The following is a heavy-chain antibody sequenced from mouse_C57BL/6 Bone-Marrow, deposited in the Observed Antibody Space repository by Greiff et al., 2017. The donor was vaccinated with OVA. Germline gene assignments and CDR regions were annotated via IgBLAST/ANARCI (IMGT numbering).Heavy chain of an antibody. V-gene: IGHV1-50*01. Sequence: QVQLQQPGAELVKPGASVKLSCKASGYTFTSYWMQWVKQRPGQGLEWIGEIDPSDSYTNYNQQFKGKATLTVDTSSSTAYMQLSSLTSEDSAVYYCARDLITTVVGYFDVWGTGTTVTVSS. CDR1: GYTFTSYW. CDR3: ARDLITTVVGYFDV. D-gene: IGHD1-1*01. CDR2: IDPSDSYT. J-gene: IGHJ1*03.